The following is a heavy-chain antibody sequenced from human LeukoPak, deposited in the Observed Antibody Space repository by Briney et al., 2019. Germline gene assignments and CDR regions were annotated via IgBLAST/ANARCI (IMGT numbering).Heavy chain of an antibody. CDR2: INPNSGGT. D-gene: IGHD2-2*02. J-gene: IGHJ6*02. CDR1: GYTFTGYY. CDR3: AREMDIVVVPAAIRGDYYYGMDV. Sequence: GPSVKVSCKASGYTFTGYYMHWVRQAPGQGLEWMGWINPNSGGTNYAQKFQGRVTMTRDTSISTAYMELSRLRSDDTAVYYCAREMDIVVVPAAIRGDYYYGMDVWGQGTTVTVSS. V-gene: IGHV1-2*02.